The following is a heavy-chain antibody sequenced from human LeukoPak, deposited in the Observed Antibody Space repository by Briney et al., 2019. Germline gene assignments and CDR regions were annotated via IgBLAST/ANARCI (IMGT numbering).Heavy chain of an antibody. Sequence: ASVKVSCKASGYTFTSYDINWVRQAPGQGLEWMGRINPNSGGTNYAQKFQGRVTMTRDTSISTAYMELSRLRSDDTAVYYCARGYYDSSGYQIPYYYYMDVWGKGTTVTVSS. D-gene: IGHD3-22*01. J-gene: IGHJ6*03. CDR3: ARGYYDSSGYQIPYYYYMDV. CDR1: GYTFTSYD. V-gene: IGHV1-2*06. CDR2: INPNSGGT.